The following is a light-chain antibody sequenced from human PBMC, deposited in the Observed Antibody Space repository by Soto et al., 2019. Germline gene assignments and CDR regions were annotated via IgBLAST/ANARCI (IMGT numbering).Light chain of an antibody. V-gene: IGKV3-20*01. J-gene: IGKJ2*01. Sequence: EIVLTQSPGTLSLSPGERATLSCRASQTVSSTYLAWYQQKPGQAPRLLIYGASSRATGIPDRFSGSGSGSDFTLTISRLEPEDFVVYYCQQFGGSPPLYTFGQGTKLEIK. CDR2: GAS. CDR3: QQFGGSPPLYT. CDR1: QTVSSTY.